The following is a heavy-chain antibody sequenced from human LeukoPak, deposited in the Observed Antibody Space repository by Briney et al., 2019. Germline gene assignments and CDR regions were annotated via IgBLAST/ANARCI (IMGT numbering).Heavy chain of an antibody. CDR1: GFSLSTSGMC. D-gene: IGHD3-9*01. J-gene: IGHJ3*02. Sequence: ESGPTLVNPTQTLTLTCTFSGFSLSTSGMCVSWIRQHPGKGLEWIGYIYYSGSTYYNPSLKSRVTISVDTSKNQFSLKLSSVTAADTAVYYCAREPRGVLRYFDWLPAEGAFDIWGQGTMVTVSS. CDR2: IYYSGST. CDR3: AREPRGVLRYFDWLPAEGAFDI. V-gene: IGHV4-31*03.